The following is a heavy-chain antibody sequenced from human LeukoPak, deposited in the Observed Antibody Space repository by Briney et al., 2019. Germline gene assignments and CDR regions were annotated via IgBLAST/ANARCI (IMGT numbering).Heavy chain of an antibody. J-gene: IGHJ4*02. CDR3: ARSDGYSGYDYEDY. V-gene: IGHV1-2*02. D-gene: IGHD5-12*01. CDR2: INPNSGGT. CDR1: GYTFIGYY. Sequence: ASVKVSCKASGYTFIGYYMHWVRQAPGQGLEWMGWINPNSGGTNYAQKFQGRVTMTRDTSISTAYMELSRLRSDDTAVYYCARSDGYSGYDYEDYWGQGTLVTVSS.